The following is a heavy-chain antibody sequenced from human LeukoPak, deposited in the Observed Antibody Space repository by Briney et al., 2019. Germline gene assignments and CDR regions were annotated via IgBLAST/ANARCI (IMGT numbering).Heavy chain of an antibody. CDR2: INPNSGGT. V-gene: IGHV1-2*06. CDR1: GYTFTGYY. CDR3: WSAGGSSGYYFDY. Sequence: GASVKVSCKASGYTFTGYYMHWVRQAPGQGLEWMGRINPNSGGTNYAQKFQGRVTMTRDTSISTAYMEPSRLRSDDTAVYYCWSAGGSSGYYFDYWGQGTLVTVSS. D-gene: IGHD3-22*01. J-gene: IGHJ4*02.